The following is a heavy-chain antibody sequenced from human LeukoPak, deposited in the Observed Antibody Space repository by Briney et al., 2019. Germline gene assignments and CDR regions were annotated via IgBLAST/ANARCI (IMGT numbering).Heavy chain of an antibody. J-gene: IGHJ4*02. CDR3: VLPGLGGVIY. CDR1: GFTFSSYS. Sequence: GGSLRLSCAASGFTFSSYSMNWVRQAPGKGLEWVAFIRYDGSNKYYADSVKGRFTISRDNSKNTLYLQMNSLRAEDTAVYYCVLPGLGGVIYWGQGTLVTVSS. D-gene: IGHD3-16*01. V-gene: IGHV3-30*02. CDR2: IRYDGSNK.